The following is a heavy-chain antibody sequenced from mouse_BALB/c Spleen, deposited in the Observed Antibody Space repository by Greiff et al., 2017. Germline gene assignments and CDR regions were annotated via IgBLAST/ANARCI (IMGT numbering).Heavy chain of an antibody. J-gene: IGHJ3*01. CDR2: INPGSGGT. CDR1: GYAFTNYL. D-gene: IGHD1-2*01. CDR3: ARWDYYGYHAY. V-gene: IGHV1-54*01. Sequence: QVHVKQSGAELVRPGTSVKVSCKASGYAFTNYLIEWVKQRPGQGLEWIGVINPGSGGTNYNEKFKGKATLTADKSSSTAYMQLSSLTSDDSAVYFCARWDYYGYHAYWGQGTLVTVSA.